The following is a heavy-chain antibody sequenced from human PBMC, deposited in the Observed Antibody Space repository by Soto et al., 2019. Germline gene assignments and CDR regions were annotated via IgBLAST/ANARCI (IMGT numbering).Heavy chain of an antibody. J-gene: IGHJ4*02. V-gene: IGHV4-34*01. D-gene: IGHD4-17*01. CDR1: GGSFSGYY. Sequence: PSETLSLTCAVYGGSFSGYYWSWIRQPPGKGLEWIGEINHSGSTNYNPSLKSRVTILVDTSKNQFSLKLSSVTAADTAVYYCARQKVSRFYGEVDFFDYWGLGTLVTSPQ. CDR2: INHSGST. CDR3: ARQKVSRFYGEVDFFDY.